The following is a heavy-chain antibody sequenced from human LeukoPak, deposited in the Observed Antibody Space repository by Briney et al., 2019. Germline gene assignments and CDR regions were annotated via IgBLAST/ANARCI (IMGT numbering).Heavy chain of an antibody. CDR1: GGSFSGYY. V-gene: IGHV4-34*01. CDR3: ARGGKKGILRALYYYYYMDV. D-gene: IGHD5-12*01. J-gene: IGHJ6*03. CDR2: INHSGST. Sequence: SETLSLTCAVYGGSFSGYYWSWIRQPPGKGLEWIGEINHSGSTNYNPSLKSRVTISVDTSKNQFSLKLSSVTAADTAVYYCARGGKKGILRALYYYYYMDVWGKGTTVTVSS.